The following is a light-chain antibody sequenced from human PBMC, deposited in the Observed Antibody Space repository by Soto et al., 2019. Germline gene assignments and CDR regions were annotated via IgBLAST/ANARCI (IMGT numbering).Light chain of an antibody. CDR2: DTT. Sequence: QAVVTQEPSLTVSPGGTVTLTCGSSDGPVTSNHYPYWYQQRPGQVPRTLIYDTTNRQSWAPARFSGSLVGVKAALTLSGAQPEDEADYYCLLAYSGGRAFGGGNQLTVL. CDR1: DGPVTSNHY. V-gene: IGLV7-46*01. J-gene: IGLJ2*01. CDR3: LLAYSGGRA.